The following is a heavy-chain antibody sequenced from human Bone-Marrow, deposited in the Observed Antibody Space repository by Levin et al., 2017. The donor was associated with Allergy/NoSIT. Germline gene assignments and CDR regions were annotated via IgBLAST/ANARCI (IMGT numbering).Heavy chain of an antibody. D-gene: IGHD3-22*01. CDR1: GYTFTGYS. CDR2: INTNTGKP. CDR3: ARDLGAAYYESSGPLDY. V-gene: IGHV7-4-1*02. Sequence: ASVKVSCKASGYTFTGYSIHWVRLAPGQGPEWMGRINTNTGKPTYAQDFTGRFVLSLDTSVATAYLEISSLKAEDTGVYYCARDLGAAYYESSGPLDYWGQGTLVTVSS. J-gene: IGHJ4*02.